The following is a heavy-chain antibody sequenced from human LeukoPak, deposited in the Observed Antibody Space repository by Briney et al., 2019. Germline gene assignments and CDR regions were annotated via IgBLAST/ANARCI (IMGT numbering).Heavy chain of an antibody. D-gene: IGHD5-12*01. J-gene: IGHJ4*02. CDR3: ARDSRDGYNPSYFDY. CDR1: GFTFSSYR. V-gene: IGHV3-21*01. CDR2: ISSSSSYI. Sequence: GGSLRLSCAASGFTFSSYRMNWVRQAPGKGLEWVSSISSSSSYIYYADSVKGRLTISRDNAKNSLYLQMNSLRAEDTAVYYCARDSRDGYNPSYFDYWGQGTLVTVSS.